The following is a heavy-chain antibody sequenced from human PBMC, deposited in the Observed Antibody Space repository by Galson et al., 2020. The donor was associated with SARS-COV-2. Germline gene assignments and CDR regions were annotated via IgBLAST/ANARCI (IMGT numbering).Heavy chain of an antibody. D-gene: IGHD3-10*01. CDR1: GLTFSSYA. Sequence: GGSLRLSCAASGLTFSSYAMYWVRQAPGKGLEWVAAISYDGSNKYYADSGKGRFTIPRDNSKNTLYLQMNSLRAEDTAVYYCAREHVFPDAFDIWGQGTMVTVSS. CDR3: AREHVFPDAFDI. J-gene: IGHJ3*02. CDR2: ISYDGSNK. V-gene: IGHV3-30*11.